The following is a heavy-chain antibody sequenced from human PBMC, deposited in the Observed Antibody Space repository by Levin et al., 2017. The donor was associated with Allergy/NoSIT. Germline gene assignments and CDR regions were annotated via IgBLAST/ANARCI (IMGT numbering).Heavy chain of an antibody. CDR3: ARALRVEVVPAPLYWFDP. D-gene: IGHD2-2*01. J-gene: IGHJ5*02. CDR1: GDPISTGGYY. CDR2: IYHSGRT. Sequence: PSETLSLTCAVSGDPISTGGYYWSWIRQLPGTGLEWIGYIYHSGRTYYNPSLESRVSISIDTSKNEFSLMVRSVTAADRAIYYCARALRVEVVPAPLYWFDPWGPGALVTVSS. V-gene: IGHV4-31*11.